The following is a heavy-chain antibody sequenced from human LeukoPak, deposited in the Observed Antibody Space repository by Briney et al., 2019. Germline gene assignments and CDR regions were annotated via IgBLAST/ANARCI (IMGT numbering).Heavy chain of an antibody. V-gene: IGHV3-30-3*01. CDR3: ARGGGTTKRHDYLDY. Sequence: GGSLRLSCAASGFSFSSYWMSWVRQAPGKGLEWVAVISYDGSNKYYADSVKGRFTISRDNSKNTLYLQMNSLRAEDTAVYYCARGGGTTKRHDYLDYWGQGTLVTVSS. J-gene: IGHJ4*02. CDR2: ISYDGSNK. CDR1: GFSFSSYW. D-gene: IGHD1-14*01.